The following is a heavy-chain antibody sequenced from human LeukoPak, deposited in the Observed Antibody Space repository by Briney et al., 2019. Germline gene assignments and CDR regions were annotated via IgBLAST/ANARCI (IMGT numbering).Heavy chain of an antibody. CDR2: ISVSHTIT. J-gene: IGHJ4*02. D-gene: IGHD2-21*02. Sequence: GGSLTLSCAVSGFTFSSYAMSWVRPPPREGLEWVSTISVSHTITFYADTVKGRFSISRDNSKNTLYPRMNSLRAEDTAIYYCAKPMVVTAIFPDFDCWGQGTPVTVSS. V-gene: IGHV3-23*01. CDR3: AKPMVVTAIFPDFDC. CDR1: GFTFSSYA.